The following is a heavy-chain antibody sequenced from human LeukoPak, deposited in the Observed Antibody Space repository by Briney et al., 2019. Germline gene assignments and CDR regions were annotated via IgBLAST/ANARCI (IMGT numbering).Heavy chain of an antibody. D-gene: IGHD6-19*01. CDR1: GFAFSSYA. Sequence: GGSLRLSCAASGFAFSSYAMHWVRQAPGKGLEWVAVISYDGSNKYYADSVKGRFTISRDNSKNTLYLQMNSLRAEDTAVYYCARDIPGIAVAGTGVLDYWGQGTLVIVSS. CDR2: ISYDGSNK. CDR3: ARDIPGIAVAGTGVLDY. J-gene: IGHJ4*02. V-gene: IGHV3-30*04.